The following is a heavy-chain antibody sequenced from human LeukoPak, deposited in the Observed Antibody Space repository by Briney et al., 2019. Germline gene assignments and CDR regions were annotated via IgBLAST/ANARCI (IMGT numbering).Heavy chain of an antibody. D-gene: IGHD5-12*01. CDR2: ICGSGRNT. Sequence: VGSLRLSCAASGFTVSSNYMSWVRQAPGKGLEWVSSICGSGRNTNYADSVKGRFTIFKDNSKNTLFLQMTSLRVEDAAVYYCAKDLIGGNVVATISDYWGQGTLVTVSS. V-gene: IGHV3-23*01. CDR1: GFTVSSNY. J-gene: IGHJ4*02. CDR3: AKDLIGGNVVATISDY.